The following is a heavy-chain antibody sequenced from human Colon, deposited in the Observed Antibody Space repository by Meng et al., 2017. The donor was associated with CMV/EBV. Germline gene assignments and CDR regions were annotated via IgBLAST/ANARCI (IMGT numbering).Heavy chain of an antibody. CDR3: ASIGDGYLRADSNGMGV. J-gene: IGHJ6*02. D-gene: IGHD5-24*01. CDR1: GFTFSTYG. CDR2: ISAGSTTK. Sequence: GGSLRLSCAASGFTFSTYGMNWVRQAPGKGLEWLSYISAGSTTKYYADSVKGRFTISRDNAKNSLYLQMNSLRAEDTAVYYCASIGDGYLRADSNGMGVWGQGTTVTVSS. V-gene: IGHV3-48*04.